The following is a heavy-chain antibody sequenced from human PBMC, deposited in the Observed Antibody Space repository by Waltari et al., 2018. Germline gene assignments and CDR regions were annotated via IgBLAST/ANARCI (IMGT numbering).Heavy chain of an antibody. D-gene: IGHD3-3*01. Sequence: SWAASGCTCSSYGMHWVREAPGKGLVGLAVIRYDGSNKYYAVSVQGRFPLSRDNSQNTLYLPMNRLRAEDTAVYYCAKASGAEFWSGDSDAFDIWGQGTMVTVSS. V-gene: IGHV3-30*02. J-gene: IGHJ3*02. CDR3: AKASGAEFWSGDSDAFDI. CDR2: IRYDGSNK. CDR1: GCTCSSYG.